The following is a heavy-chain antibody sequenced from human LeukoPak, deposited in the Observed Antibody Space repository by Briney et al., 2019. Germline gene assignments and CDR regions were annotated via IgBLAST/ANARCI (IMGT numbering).Heavy chain of an antibody. D-gene: IGHD3-16*01. J-gene: IGHJ4*02. CDR2: IRSKAYGGTT. V-gene: IGHV3-49*04. CDR3: ISDYDYVWGSPKMYYFDY. CDR1: GFTFGDYA. Sequence: GGSLRLSCTASGFTFGDYAMSWVRQAPGKGLEWVGFIRSKAYGGTTEYAASVKGRFTISRDDSKSIAYLQMNSLKTEDTAVYYCISDYDYVWGSPKMYYFDYWGQGTLVTVSS.